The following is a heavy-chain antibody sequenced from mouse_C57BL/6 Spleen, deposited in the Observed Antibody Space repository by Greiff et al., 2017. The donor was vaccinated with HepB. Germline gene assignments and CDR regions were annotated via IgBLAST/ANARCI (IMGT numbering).Heavy chain of an antibody. D-gene: IGHD2-3*01. Sequence: QVQLQQSGAELVKPGASVKISCKASGYAFSSYWMNWVKQRPGKGLEWIGQIYPGDGDTNYNGKFKGKATLTADKSSSTAYMQLSSLTSEDSAVYFCARRDDGYYDAMDYWGQGTSVTVSS. CDR2: IYPGDGDT. V-gene: IGHV1-80*01. CDR1: GYAFSSYW. CDR3: ARRDDGYYDAMDY. J-gene: IGHJ4*01.